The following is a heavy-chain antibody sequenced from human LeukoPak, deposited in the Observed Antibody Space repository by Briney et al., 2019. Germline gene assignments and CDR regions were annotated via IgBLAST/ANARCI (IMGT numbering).Heavy chain of an antibody. Sequence: SVKVACKASGCTFSSYAISWVRQAPGQGLEWMGGIIPIFGTANYAQKVQGRGAITADKSTSTAYMELSSLRSEDTAVYYCARGGWLRWNAFDIWGQGTMVTVSS. CDR1: GCTFSSYA. CDR2: IIPIFGTA. CDR3: ARGGWLRWNAFDI. D-gene: IGHD5-12*01. V-gene: IGHV1-69*06. J-gene: IGHJ3*02.